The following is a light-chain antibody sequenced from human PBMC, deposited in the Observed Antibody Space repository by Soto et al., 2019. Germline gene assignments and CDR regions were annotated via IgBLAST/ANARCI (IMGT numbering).Light chain of an antibody. CDR3: QHLNNYPPFT. CDR1: QSVNSNY. CDR2: AAS. V-gene: IGKV3-20*01. J-gene: IGKJ3*01. Sequence: EIVLTQSPGTLSLSPRERATLSCRASQSVNSNYLAWYQQKPGQAPRLLVYAASSRAAGIPDRFRGSGSGTDFTLTISRLEPEDFAAYYCQHLNNYPPFTFGPGTKVDLE.